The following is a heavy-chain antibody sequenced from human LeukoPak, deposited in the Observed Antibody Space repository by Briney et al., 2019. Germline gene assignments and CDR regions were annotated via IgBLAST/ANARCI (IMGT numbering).Heavy chain of an antibody. CDR1: GFTFSSYG. Sequence: GGSLRLSCAASGFTFSSYGMHWVRQAPGKGLEWVSLISYDGKNDYYADSVKGRFTISRDNSKNLVYLQMNSLRAEDTAVYYCTRPSDISSPDYWGQGTLVTVSS. J-gene: IGHJ4*02. V-gene: IGHV3-30*19. D-gene: IGHD3-9*01. CDR3: TRPSDISSPDY. CDR2: ISYDGKND.